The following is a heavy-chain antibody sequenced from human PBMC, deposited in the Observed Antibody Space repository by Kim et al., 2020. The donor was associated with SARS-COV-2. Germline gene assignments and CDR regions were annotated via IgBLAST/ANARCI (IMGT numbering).Heavy chain of an antibody. CDR2: INPSGGST. D-gene: IGHD3-10*01. J-gene: IGHJ5*02. CDR3: ARDKNYYGSGSYSEFNWFDP. V-gene: IGHV1-46*01. Sequence: ASVKVSCKASGYTFTSYYMHWVRQAPGQGLEWMGIINPSGGSTSYAQKFQGRVTMTRDTSTSTVYMELSSLRSEDTAVYYCARDKNYYGSGSYSEFNWFDPWGQGTLVTVSS. CDR1: GYTFTSYY.